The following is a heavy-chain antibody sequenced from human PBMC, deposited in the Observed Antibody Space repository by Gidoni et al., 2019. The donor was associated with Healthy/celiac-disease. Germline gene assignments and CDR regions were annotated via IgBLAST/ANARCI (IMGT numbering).Heavy chain of an antibody. V-gene: IGHV3-11*01. CDR1: GFTFSDYS. J-gene: IGHJ2*01. D-gene: IGHD6-19*01. CDR3: ARVAGGSGWCYRTTDWYFDL. CDR2: ISSSGSTI. Sequence: QVQLVESGGGLVKPGGSLRLSCAASGFTFSDYSMSWIRQAPGKGLEWVSYISSSGSTIYYADSVKGRFTISRDNAKNSLYLQMNSLRAEDTAVYYCARVAGGSGWCYRTTDWYFDLWGRGTLVTVSS.